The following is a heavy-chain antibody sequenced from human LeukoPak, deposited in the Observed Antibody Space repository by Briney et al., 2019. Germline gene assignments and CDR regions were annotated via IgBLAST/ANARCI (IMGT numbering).Heavy chain of an antibody. CDR3: AREKADDYGDYNNY. CDR2: IYYSGST. J-gene: IGHJ4*02. CDR1: GGSISSGDYY. V-gene: IGHV4-30-4*08. D-gene: IGHD4-17*01. Sequence: PSETLSLTCTVSGGSISSGDYYWSWIRQPPGKGLEWIGYIYYSGSTYYNPSLKSRVTISVDTSKNQFSLKLSSVTAADTAVYYCAREKADDYGDYNNYWGQGTLVTVSS.